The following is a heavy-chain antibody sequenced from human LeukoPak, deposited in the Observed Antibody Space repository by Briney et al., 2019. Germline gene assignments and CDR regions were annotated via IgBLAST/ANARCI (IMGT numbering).Heavy chain of an antibody. J-gene: IGHJ4*02. D-gene: IGHD6-19*01. CDR2: INHSGST. V-gene: IGHV4-34*01. Sequence: TSETLSLTCAVYGGSFSGYYWSWIRQPPGKGLEWIGEINHSGSTNYNPSLKSRVTISVDTSKNQFSLKLSSVTAADTAVYYCAGGPNIAVAGDHFDYWGQGTLVTVSS. CDR1: GGSFSGYY. CDR3: AGGPNIAVAGDHFDY.